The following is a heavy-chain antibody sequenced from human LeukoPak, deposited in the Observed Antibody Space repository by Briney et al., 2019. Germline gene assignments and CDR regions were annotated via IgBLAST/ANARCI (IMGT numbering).Heavy chain of an antibody. J-gene: IGHJ6*02. D-gene: IGHD1-7*01. CDR1: GGSISSSSYY. V-gene: IGHV4-39*01. CDR2: IYYSGST. CDR3: ARNVNWNYVAYYYYGMDV. Sequence: PSVTLSLTCTVSGGSISSSSYYWGWIRQPPGKGLEWIGSIYYSGSTYYNPSLKSRVTISVDTSKNQFSLKLSSVTAADTAVYYCARNVNWNYVAYYYYGMDVWGQGTAVTVSS.